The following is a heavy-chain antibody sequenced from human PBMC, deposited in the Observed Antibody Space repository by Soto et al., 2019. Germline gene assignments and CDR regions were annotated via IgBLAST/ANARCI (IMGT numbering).Heavy chain of an antibody. CDR1: GFTFSSYG. CDR3: AEELHRAPQLSTPVYYYYYGMDV. CDR2: ISYDGSNK. D-gene: IGHD2-15*01. Sequence: GGSLRLSCAASGFTFSSYGMHWVRQAPGKGLEWVAVISYDGSNKYYADSVKGRFTISRDNSKNTLYLQMNSLRAEDTAVYYCAEELHRAPQLSTPVYYYYYGMDVWGQGTTVTVSS. V-gene: IGHV3-30*18. J-gene: IGHJ6*02.